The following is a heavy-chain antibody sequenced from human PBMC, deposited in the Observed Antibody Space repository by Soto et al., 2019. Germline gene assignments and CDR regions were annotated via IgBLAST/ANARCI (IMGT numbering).Heavy chain of an antibody. CDR1: GYTFTNYG. V-gene: IGHV1-18*01. D-gene: IGHD3-22*01. Sequence: QVQLVQSGAEVKKPGASVKVSCKVAGYTFTNYGISWVRQTLGQGLEWMGWVSAYDGSTNYAQKLQGRVTMTTDTSTSTAYMELRSLRSDDTAVYYCARDVGHYYDGSGYKIYFDYWGQGTLVTISS. CDR3: ARDVGHYYDGSGYKIYFDY. CDR2: VSAYDGST. J-gene: IGHJ4*02.